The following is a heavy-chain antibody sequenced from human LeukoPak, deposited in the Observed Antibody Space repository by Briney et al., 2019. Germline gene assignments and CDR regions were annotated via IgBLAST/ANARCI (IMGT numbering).Heavy chain of an antibody. CDR3: ARDLAAPPYYYYYYMDV. CDR1: GGTFSSYT. Sequence: SVKVSCKASGGTFSSYTISWVRQAPGQGLEWMGRIIPILGIANYAQKFQGRVTITADKSTSTAYMELSSLRPEDTAVYYCARDLAAPPYYYYYYMDVWGKGTTVTVSS. J-gene: IGHJ6*03. D-gene: IGHD6-6*01. V-gene: IGHV1-69*04. CDR2: IIPILGIA.